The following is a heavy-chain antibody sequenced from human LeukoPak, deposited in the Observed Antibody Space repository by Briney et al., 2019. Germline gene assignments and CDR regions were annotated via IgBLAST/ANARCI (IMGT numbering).Heavy chain of an antibody. CDR1: GGSFSGYY. Sequence: SETLSLTCAVYGGSFSGYYWSWIRQPPGKGLEWIGEINHSGSTNYNPSLKSRVTISVDTSKNQFSLKLSSVTAADTAVYYCARQRQLAPFDYWGQGTLVTVSS. D-gene: IGHD2-2*01. CDR3: ARQRQLAPFDY. CDR2: INHSGST. J-gene: IGHJ4*02. V-gene: IGHV4-34*01.